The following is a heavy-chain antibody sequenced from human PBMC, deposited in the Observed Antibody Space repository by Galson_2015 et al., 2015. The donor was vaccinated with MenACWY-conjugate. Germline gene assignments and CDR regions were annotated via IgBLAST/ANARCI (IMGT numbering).Heavy chain of an antibody. CDR2: IYPGDSDT. J-gene: IGHJ6*02. Sequence: QSGAEVKKPGESLKISCKGSGYSFTSYWLGWVRQMPGKGLEWMGIIYPGDSDTRYSPSFQGQVTISADKSISTAYLQWSSLKASDTAMYYCARQRYSNYDFRIPYGMDVWGQGTTVTVSS. CDR3: ARQRYSNYDFRIPYGMDV. D-gene: IGHD5-12*01. CDR1: GYSFTSYW. V-gene: IGHV5-51*01.